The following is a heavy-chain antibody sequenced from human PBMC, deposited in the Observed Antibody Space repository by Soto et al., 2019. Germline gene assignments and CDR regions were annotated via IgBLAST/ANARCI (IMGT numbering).Heavy chain of an antibody. CDR1: GFSLSTSGVG. CDR3: AHRPSGWFLFDY. Sequence: QITLKESGPTLVQPTQTLTLTCTFSGFSLSTSGVGVGWIRQSPGKALQWLALIYWNGDKRYNPSLKTRLTITKDTSKTQVVLTLTNMDPVDTATYYCAHRPSGWFLFDYWGQGTLVTVSS. V-gene: IGHV2-5*01. CDR2: IYWNGDK. D-gene: IGHD6-19*01. J-gene: IGHJ4*02.